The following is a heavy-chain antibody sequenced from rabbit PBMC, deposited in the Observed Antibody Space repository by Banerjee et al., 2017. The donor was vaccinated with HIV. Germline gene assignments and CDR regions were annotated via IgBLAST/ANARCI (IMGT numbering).Heavy chain of an antibody. V-gene: IGHV1S45*01. CDR3: AKNSGHLGYGWIL. CDR1: GFSFTNNYG. D-gene: IGHD6-1*01. Sequence: LEESWGDLVKPEGSLPLTCTKSGFSFTNNYGMCWVRQAPGKGLEWIACINTSSGNTVYASGGKGRVTFSKITSTAVTMQMISLTAADTAAYFCAKNSGHLGYGWILWGPGTLVTVS. CDR2: INTSSGNT. J-gene: IGHJ4*01.